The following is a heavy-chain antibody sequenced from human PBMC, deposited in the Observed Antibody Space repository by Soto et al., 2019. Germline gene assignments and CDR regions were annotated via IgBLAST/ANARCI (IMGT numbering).Heavy chain of an antibody. CDR2: IYYSGST. V-gene: IGHV4-59*01. D-gene: IGHD3-10*01. CDR3: ARQVGALGADRLTIGY. Sequence: NPSETLSLTCTVSGGSISSYYWSWIRQPPGKGLEWIGYIYYSGSTNYNPSLKSRVTISVDTSKNQFSLKLSSVTAADTAVYYCARQVGALGADRLTIGYWGQGTLVTVSS. CDR1: GGSISSYY. J-gene: IGHJ4*02.